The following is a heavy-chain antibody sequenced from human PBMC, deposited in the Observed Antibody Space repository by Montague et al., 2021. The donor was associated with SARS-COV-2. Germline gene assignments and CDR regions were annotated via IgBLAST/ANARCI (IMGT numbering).Heavy chain of an antibody. J-gene: IGHJ4*02. CDR3: AREVRGRIVVVIAIPYYYFDY. CDR1: GGSISSSNW. CDR2: IYHSGST. D-gene: IGHD2-21*01. Sequence: SETLSLTCAVSGGSISSSNWWSWVRQPPGKGLEWIGEIYHSGSTNYNPSLKSRVTISVDTSKNQFSLKLSSVTAADTAVYYCAREVRGRIVVVIAIPYYYFDYWGQGTLVTVSS. V-gene: IGHV4-4*02.